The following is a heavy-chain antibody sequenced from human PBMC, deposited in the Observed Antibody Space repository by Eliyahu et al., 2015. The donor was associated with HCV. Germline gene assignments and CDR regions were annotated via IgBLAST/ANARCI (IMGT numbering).Heavy chain of an antibody. CDR1: GXXFXSYX. V-gene: IGHV1-46*01. CDR3: ARGGEYYGSGSYYWFDP. Sequence: QVQLVQSGAEVKKPGASVKVSCKASGXXFXSYXXHWVRQAPGXGLEWMGIINPSGGSTSYAQKFQGRVTMTRDTSTSTVYMELSSLRSEDTAVYYCARGGEYYGSGSYYWFDPWGQGTLVTVSS. J-gene: IGHJ5*02. CDR2: INPSGGST. D-gene: IGHD3-10*01.